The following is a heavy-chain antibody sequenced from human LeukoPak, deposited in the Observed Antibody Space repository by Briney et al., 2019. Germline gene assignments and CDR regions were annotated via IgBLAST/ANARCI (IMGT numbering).Heavy chain of an antibody. J-gene: IGHJ3*02. V-gene: IGHV1-24*01. CDR3: ATAQLLAPRDAFDI. CDR2: FDPDDGET. D-gene: IGHD1-26*01. CDR1: GYTLTELS. Sequence: GASVKVSCKVSGYTLTELSMLWVRQAPGKGLEWMGGFDPDDGETIYAQKFQGRVTMTEDTSTDTAYMELSSLRSEDTAVYYCATAQLLAPRDAFDIWGQGTMVTVSS.